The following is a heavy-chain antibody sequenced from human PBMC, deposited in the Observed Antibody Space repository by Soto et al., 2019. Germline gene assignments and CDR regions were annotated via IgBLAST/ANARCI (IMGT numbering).Heavy chain of an antibody. CDR1: GFTFSTYA. CDR2: ISGGGGST. CDR3: AKVSLGALTFTDYYYYGLDV. V-gene: IGHV3-23*01. J-gene: IGHJ6*02. D-gene: IGHD1-26*01. Sequence: GGSLRLSCAASGFTFSTYAMNWVRHAPGKGLEWVSAISGGGGSTYYADSVKGRVTISRDNSKNTLYLQMNSLRAEDTAVYYCAKVSLGALTFTDYYYYGLDVWGQGPTVTVSS.